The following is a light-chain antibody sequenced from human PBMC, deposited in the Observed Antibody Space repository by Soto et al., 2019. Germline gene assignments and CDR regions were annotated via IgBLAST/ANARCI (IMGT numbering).Light chain of an antibody. CDR2: EVT. Sequence: QSALTQPASVSGSLGQSITISCTGTSSDVGGYNYVSWYQQHPGKDPKVVIFEVTKRPSGVSSRFSGYKSGNTASLTVSGLQAEDEGDYYCSSYTSSRTVLFGGGTKVTVL. CDR3: SSYTSSRTVL. J-gene: IGLJ2*01. CDR1: SSDVGGYNY. V-gene: IGLV2-14*01.